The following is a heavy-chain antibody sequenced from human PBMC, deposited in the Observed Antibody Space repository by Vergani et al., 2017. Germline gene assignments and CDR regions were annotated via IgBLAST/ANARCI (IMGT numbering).Heavy chain of an antibody. Sequence: QVQLVQSGAEVKKPGASVKVSCKASGYTFTSYDINWVRQATGQGLEWMGWMNPNSGNTGYAQKFQGRVTMTRNTSISTAYMELSSLRSEDTAVYYCARAGYGAGSYYEYDFDYWGQGTLVTVSS. CDR1: GYTFTSYD. CDR2: MNPNSGNT. J-gene: IGHJ4*02. V-gene: IGHV1-8*01. CDR3: ARAGYGAGSYYEYDFDY. D-gene: IGHD3-10*01.